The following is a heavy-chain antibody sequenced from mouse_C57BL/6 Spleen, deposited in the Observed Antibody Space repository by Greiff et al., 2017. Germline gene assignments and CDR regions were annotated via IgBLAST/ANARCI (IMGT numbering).Heavy chain of an antibody. CDR2: IRNKANGYTT. J-gene: IGHJ4*01. CDR3: VKLGGVNYVSYAKDY. D-gene: IGHD2-1*01. CDR1: GFTFPDYY. Sequence: EVKLVESGGGLVQPGASLRLSCAASGFTFPDYYMSWVRQPPGKAPGWLAVIRNKANGYTTEYTASVKGRFTISRDTSQNILYLQMNTLRAEDSATYYGVKLGGVNYVSYAKDYWGKGTSVTVST. V-gene: IGHV7-4*01.